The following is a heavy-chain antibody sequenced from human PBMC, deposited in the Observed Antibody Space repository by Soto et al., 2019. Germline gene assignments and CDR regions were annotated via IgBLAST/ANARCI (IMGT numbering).Heavy chain of an antibody. Sequence: QVQLVQSGAEVKKHGASVKLSCKASGYTFITYAIHWVRQAPGQRLEWLGWINAGNGNTEYSQKFQGRVTITRDTSASTAFMELSSLRSEDTAVYYCARGGYYDSSPYWGQGTLVTVSS. CDR3: ARGGYYDSSPY. CDR2: INAGNGNT. V-gene: IGHV1-3*01. J-gene: IGHJ4*02. CDR1: GYTFITYA. D-gene: IGHD3-22*01.